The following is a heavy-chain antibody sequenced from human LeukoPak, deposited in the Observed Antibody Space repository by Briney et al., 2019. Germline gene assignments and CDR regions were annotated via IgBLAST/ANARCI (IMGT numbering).Heavy chain of an antibody. CDR1: GGSISSSSYY. J-gene: IGHJ4*02. CDR2: IYYSGST. CDR3: ARVPKGSGWQCYFDY. Sequence: PSETLSLTCTVSGGSISSSSYYWGWIRQPPGKGLEWIGSIYYSGSTYYNPSLKSRVTISVDTSKNQFSLKLSSVTAADTAVYYCARVPKGSGWQCYFDYWGQGTLVTVSS. D-gene: IGHD6-19*01. V-gene: IGHV4-39*07.